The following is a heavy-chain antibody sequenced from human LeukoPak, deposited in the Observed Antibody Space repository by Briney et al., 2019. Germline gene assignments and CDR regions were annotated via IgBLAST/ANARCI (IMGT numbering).Heavy chain of an antibody. CDR2: ISGRSGST. V-gene: IGHV3-23*01. J-gene: IGHJ4*02. Sequence: GGSLRLSCTASGFTFSNYAMSWVRQAPGKGLEWVSGISGRSGSTYYADSVKGRFTISRDNSKNTLYLQMNSLRAEDTAVYYCAKYYYGSGSYFDYFDYWGQGTLVTVSS. CDR1: GFTFSNYA. D-gene: IGHD3-10*01. CDR3: AKYYYGSGSYFDYFDY.